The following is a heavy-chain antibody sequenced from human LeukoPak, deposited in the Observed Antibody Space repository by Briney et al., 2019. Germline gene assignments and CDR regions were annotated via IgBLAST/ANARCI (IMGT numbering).Heavy chain of an antibody. CDR2: ISYDGSNK. CDR3: AKDRYSYGYVDWFDP. Sequence: PGRSLRLSCAASGFTFSSYAMHWVRQAPGKGLEWVAVISYDGSNKYYADSVKGRFTISRDSSKNTLYLQMNSLRAEDTAVYYCAKDRYSYGYVDWFDPWGQGTLVTVSS. J-gene: IGHJ5*02. CDR1: GFTFSSYA. V-gene: IGHV3-30-3*01. D-gene: IGHD5-18*01.